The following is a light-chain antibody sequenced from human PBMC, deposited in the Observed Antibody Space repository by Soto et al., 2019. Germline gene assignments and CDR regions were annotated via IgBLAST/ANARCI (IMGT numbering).Light chain of an antibody. V-gene: IGKV3-11*01. CDR1: QSVRSS. CDR2: DAS. Sequence: EIVLTQSPATLSLSPGERATLSCRASQSVRSSLAWYQQQPGQAPSLLIYDASNRATGIPARFSGSGSGTDFTLTISSLEPKDFAVYYCQQRSSWPGTFGQGTKVDIK. CDR3: QQRSSWPGT. J-gene: IGKJ1*01.